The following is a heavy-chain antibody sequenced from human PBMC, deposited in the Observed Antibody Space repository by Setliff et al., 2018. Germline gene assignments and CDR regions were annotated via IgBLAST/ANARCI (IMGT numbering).Heavy chain of an antibody. D-gene: IGHD3-22*01. J-gene: IGHJ5*02. V-gene: IGHV4-61*01. CDR2: IYYSGST. CDR3: ARGPYNIYDRSGYGFTNWFDP. CDR1: GGSISSSSYY. Sequence: PSETLSLTCTVSGGSISSSSYYWSWIRQPPGKGLEWIAYIYYSGSTNYNPSLKSRVTISVDTSKNQFSLKLSSVTAADTAVYYCARGPYNIYDRSGYGFTNWFDPWGQGILVTVSS.